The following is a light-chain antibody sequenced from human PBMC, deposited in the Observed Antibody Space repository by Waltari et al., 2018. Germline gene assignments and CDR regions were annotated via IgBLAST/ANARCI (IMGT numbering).Light chain of an antibody. CDR1: SSDFGFYNY. J-gene: IGLJ3*02. V-gene: IGLV2-14*01. CDR2: DVS. Sequence: QSALTPPASVSGSPGQSITISCTGTSSDFGFYNYVSWYQQHPGKAPKLIIYDVSERPSGVSDRFSGSKSGNTASLTISGLQAEDEADYYCNSYTGSSSWVFGGGTKLAVL. CDR3: NSYTGSSSWV.